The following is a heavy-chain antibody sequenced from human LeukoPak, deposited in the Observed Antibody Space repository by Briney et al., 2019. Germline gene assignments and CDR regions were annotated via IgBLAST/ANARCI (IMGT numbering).Heavy chain of an antibody. CDR3: ARRLEYSGSKGVGDY. D-gene: IGHD1-26*01. CDR2: IYSGGYT. Sequence: GGSLTLSCTASGFTVTSSYIAWVRQAPGKGQELVAIIYSGGYTDYADSVKGRFNISRDNFKNTLYLQMNSLRAEDTAVYYCARRLEYSGSKGVGDYWGQGTLVTVSS. J-gene: IGHJ4*02. CDR1: GFTVTSSY. V-gene: IGHV3-66*01.